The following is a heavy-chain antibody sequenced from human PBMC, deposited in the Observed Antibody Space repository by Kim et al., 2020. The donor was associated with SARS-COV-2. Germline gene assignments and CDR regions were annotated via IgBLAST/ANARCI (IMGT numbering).Heavy chain of an antibody. J-gene: IGHJ3*02. CDR2: ISGSGGST. CDR1: GFTFSSYA. V-gene: IGHV3-23*01. Sequence: GGSLRLSCAASGFTFSSYAMSWVRQAPGKGLEWVSAISGSGGSTYYADSVKGRFTISRDNSKNTLYLQMNSLRAEDTAVYYCAKDVVARNYDFWSGTSFAFDIWGQGTMVTVSS. D-gene: IGHD3-3*01. CDR3: AKDVVARNYDFWSGTSFAFDI.